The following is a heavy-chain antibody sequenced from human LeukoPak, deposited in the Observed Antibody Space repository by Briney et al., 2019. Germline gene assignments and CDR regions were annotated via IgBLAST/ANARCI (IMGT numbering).Heavy chain of an antibody. V-gene: IGHV3-23*01. Sequence: SLTPSCPLSAPTLSSHAMRCVRHAPGTGMEWVSSISGSGASTYYADSVKGRFTISRDNSKNTLYLQMNSLRAEDTAVYYCAKPNYRFGEYGNFDYWGQGTLVTVSS. CDR3: AKPNYRFGEYGNFDY. D-gene: IGHD3-10*01. CDR2: ISGSGAST. CDR1: APTLSSHA. J-gene: IGHJ4*02.